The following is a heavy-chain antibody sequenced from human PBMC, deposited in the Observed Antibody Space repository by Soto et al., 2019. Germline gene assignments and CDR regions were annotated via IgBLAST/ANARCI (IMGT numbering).Heavy chain of an antibody. CDR2: ISYDGSNI. D-gene: IGHD5-12*01. CDR1: GFTFSSYS. J-gene: IGHJ4*02. V-gene: IGHV3-30*18. Sequence: PGGSLRLSCAASGFTFSSYSMNWVRQAPGKGLEWVSSISYDGSNIYYADSVKGRFTISRDNSKNTLYLQMNSLRAEDTAVYYCAKDRGGYDLSLDYWGQGTLVTVS. CDR3: AKDRGGYDLSLDY.